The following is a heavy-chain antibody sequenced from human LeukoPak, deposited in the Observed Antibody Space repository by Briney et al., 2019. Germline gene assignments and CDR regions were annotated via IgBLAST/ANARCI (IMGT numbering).Heavy chain of an antibody. J-gene: IGHJ4*02. Sequence: PGGSLRLSCAASGFNFSSYWMHWVRHAPGKGLVWVSRINSDGSSTSYADSVKGRFTISRDNAKNSLYLQMNSLRAEDTAVYYGASQNYYGSGRGFDYWGQGTLVTVSS. D-gene: IGHD3-10*01. CDR2: INSDGSST. CDR3: ASQNYYGSGRGFDY. V-gene: IGHV3-74*01. CDR1: GFNFSSYW.